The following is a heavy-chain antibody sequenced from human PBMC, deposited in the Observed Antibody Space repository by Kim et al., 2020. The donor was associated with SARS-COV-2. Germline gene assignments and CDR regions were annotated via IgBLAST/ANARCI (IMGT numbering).Heavy chain of an antibody. J-gene: IGHJ6*02. Sequence: SETLSLTCTFSGVSISIDKHRGCWNHHRQSGCLVMIVYRKIRTTTYYNPLLKSVVTIVVDTSKNQFSLKLSSVPAADTAVYYCASQGLWGPLIGMDVWGQGSTVTVSS. CDR1: GVSISIDKHR. D-gene: IGHD5-18*01. CDR2: RKIRTTT. CDR3: ASQGLWGPLIGMDV. V-gene: IGHV4-31*01.